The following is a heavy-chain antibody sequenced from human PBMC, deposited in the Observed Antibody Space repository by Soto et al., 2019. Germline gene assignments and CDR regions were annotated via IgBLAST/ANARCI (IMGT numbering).Heavy chain of an antibody. J-gene: IGHJ6*03. D-gene: IGHD3-10*01. CDR3: ARAGYYYYYMDV. CDR2: ISGSGGST. CDR1: GFTFSRYA. V-gene: IGHV3-23*01. Sequence: PGGSLRLSCAASGFTFSRYAMSWVRQAPGKGLEWVSAISGSGGSTYYADSVKGRFTISRDNSKNTLYLQMNSLRAEDTAVYYCARAGYYYYYMDVWGKGTTVTVSS.